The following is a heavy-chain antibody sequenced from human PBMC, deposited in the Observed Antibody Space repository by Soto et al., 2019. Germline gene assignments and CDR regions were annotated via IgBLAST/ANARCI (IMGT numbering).Heavy chain of an antibody. Sequence: SETLSLTXTVSGGSISSGGYYWSWIRQHPGKGLEWIGYIYYSGSTYYNPSLKSRVTISVDTSKNQFSLKLSSVTAADTPVYYCAGGTAGRVAFDIWGQGTMVTVSS. CDR2: IYYSGST. D-gene: IGHD6-13*01. V-gene: IGHV4-31*02. J-gene: IGHJ3*02. CDR3: AGGTAGRVAFDI. CDR1: GGSISSGGYY.